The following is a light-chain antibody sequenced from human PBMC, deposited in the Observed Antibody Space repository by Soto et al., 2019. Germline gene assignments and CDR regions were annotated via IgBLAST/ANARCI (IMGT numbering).Light chain of an antibody. CDR2: GAS. CDR3: QQYNTRPPLT. V-gene: IGKV3-15*01. CDR1: PSVGSN. Sequence: EIVMTQSPATLSVSPGERATLSCRASPSVGSNLAWYQQKPGQAPRLLMYGASTRATGVPDRFSGSGSGEEFTLTISSLQSEDFAVYYCQQYNTRPPLTFGQGTKVEIE. J-gene: IGKJ1*01.